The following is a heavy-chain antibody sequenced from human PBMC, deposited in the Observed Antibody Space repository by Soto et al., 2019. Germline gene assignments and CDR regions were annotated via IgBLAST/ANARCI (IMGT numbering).Heavy chain of an antibody. Sequence: GGSLRLSCSASGFTFSDENMSWVRQVPGKGLEWVSGISGGGSYIFYADSVQGRFSISRDNPKNSLFLEMNSLRVEDTAVYYCARDSDRHSTSCFFPPHVWGQGTTVTVSS. CDR3: ARDSDRHSTSCFFPPHV. CDR1: GFTFSDEN. V-gene: IGHV3-21*06. CDR2: ISGGGSYI. J-gene: IGHJ6*02. D-gene: IGHD2-2*01.